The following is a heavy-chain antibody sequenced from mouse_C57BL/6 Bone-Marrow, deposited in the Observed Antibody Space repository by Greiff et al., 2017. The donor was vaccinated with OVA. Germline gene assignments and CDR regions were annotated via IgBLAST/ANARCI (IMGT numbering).Heavy chain of an antibody. CDR1: GFTFSSYA. D-gene: IGHD1-1*01. V-gene: IGHV5-9-1*02. CDR2: ISSGGDYI. Sequence: EVKLVESGEGLVKPGGSLKLSCAASGFTFSSYAMSWVRQTPEKRLEWVAYISSGGDYIYYADTVKGRFTISRDNARNTLYLQMSSLKSEDTAMYYCTRDDTYYYGTPYYYAMDYWGQGTSVTVSS. J-gene: IGHJ4*01. CDR3: TRDDTYYYGTPYYYAMDY.